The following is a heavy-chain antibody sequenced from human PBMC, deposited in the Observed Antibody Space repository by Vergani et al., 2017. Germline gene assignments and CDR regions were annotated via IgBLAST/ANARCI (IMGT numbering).Heavy chain of an antibody. Sequence: QVQLVQSGDEVKKPGASVKVSCKASGYTFTSYGISWVRQAPGQGLEWMGWISAHNGNTNYTPRLQGRVSMTTDASTSTAYMELRRLRSDDTAVYYCARVMGYTSPRXGDYWGQGTLVTVSS. CDR1: GYTFTSYG. J-gene: IGHJ4*02. CDR2: ISAHNGNT. CDR3: ARVMGYTSPRXGDY. V-gene: IGHV1-18*01. D-gene: IGHD6-19*01.